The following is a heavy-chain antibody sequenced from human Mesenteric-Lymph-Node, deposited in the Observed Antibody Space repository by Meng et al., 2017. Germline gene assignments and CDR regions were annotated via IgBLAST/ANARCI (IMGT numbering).Heavy chain of an antibody. J-gene: IGHJ6*02. CDR1: GYTFTSYG. CDR2: ISAYNGNT. D-gene: IGHD3-10*01. V-gene: IGHV1-18*01. CDR3: ASHYYGSGKMDV. Sequence: ASVKVSCKASGYTFTSYGISWVRQAPGQGLEWMGWISAYNGNTNYAQKLQGRVTMTTDTSTSTAYMELRRLRSDETAVYYCASHYYGSGKMDVWGQGTTVTVSS.